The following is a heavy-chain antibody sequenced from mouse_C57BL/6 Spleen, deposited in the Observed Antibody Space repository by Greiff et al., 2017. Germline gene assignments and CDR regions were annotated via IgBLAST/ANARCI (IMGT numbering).Heavy chain of an antibody. CDR1: GYTFTSYW. CDR3: AREAMDY. V-gene: IGHV1-55*01. J-gene: IGHJ4*01. CDR2: IYPGSGST. Sequence: VQLQESGAELVKPGASVTMSCKASGYTFTSYWITWVKQRPGQGLEWIGDIYPGSGSTNYNEKFKSKATLTVDTTSSTSYIQLSSLTSEDSAVYYCAREAMDYWGQGTSVTVSS.